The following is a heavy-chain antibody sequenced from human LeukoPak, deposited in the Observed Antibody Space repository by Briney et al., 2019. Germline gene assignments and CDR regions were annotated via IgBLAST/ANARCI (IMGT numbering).Heavy chain of an antibody. V-gene: IGHV4-30-2*01. J-gene: IGHJ6*02. CDR2: IYQSGSS. CDR3: ARYDFWSGYDV. CDR1: GGSISSGGYS. D-gene: IGHD3-3*01. Sequence: SETLSLTCAVSGGSISSGGYSWSWIRQPPGKGLEWIGYIYQSGSSYCNPSLKSRVTISVDRSKNQFSLKLSSVTAADTAVYYCARYDFWSGYDVWGQGTTVTFSS.